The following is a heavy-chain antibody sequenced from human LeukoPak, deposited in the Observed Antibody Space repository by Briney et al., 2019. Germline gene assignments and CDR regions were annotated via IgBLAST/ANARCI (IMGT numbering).Heavy chain of an antibody. CDR1: GGSISSSSYY. CDR2: IYYSGST. V-gene: IGHV4-39*07. J-gene: IGHJ6*02. Sequence: SETLSLTCTVSGGSISSSSYYWGWIRQPPGKGLEWIGSIYYSGSTYYNPSLKSRVTISVDTSKNQFSLKLGSVTAADTAVYYCARDRTMVRGYYYYGMDVWGQGTTVTVSS. D-gene: IGHD3-10*01. CDR3: ARDRTMVRGYYYYGMDV.